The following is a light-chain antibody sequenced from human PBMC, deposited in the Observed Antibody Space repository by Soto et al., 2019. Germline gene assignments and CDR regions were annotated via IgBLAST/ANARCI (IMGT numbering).Light chain of an antibody. J-gene: IGKJ5*01. CDR3: QQTVT. V-gene: IGKV3-11*01. Sequence: EIVLTQSPATLSLSPGERATLSCRASQSISRYLAWYQQKPGQAPRLLIYDASNRATGIPDRFSGSGSGTDFTLTISSLEPEDFAVYYCQQTVTFGQGTRLEIK. CDR2: DAS. CDR1: QSISRY.